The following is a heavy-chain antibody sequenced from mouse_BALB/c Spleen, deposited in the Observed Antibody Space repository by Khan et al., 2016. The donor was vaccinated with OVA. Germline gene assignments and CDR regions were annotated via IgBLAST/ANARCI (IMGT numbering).Heavy chain of an antibody. CDR3: ARGGYGSFAY. D-gene: IGHD2-2*01. Sequence: QVQLQQSGAELAKPGASVKMSCKASGYTFTSYWMHWVKQRPGQGLEWIGYINPSTGYTEYNQKFKDKATLTADKSSSTAYMQLSSLTSEDSAVYYCARGGYGSFAYWGQGTLVNVSA. CDR1: GYTFTSYW. CDR2: INPSTGYT. V-gene: IGHV1-7*01. J-gene: IGHJ3*01.